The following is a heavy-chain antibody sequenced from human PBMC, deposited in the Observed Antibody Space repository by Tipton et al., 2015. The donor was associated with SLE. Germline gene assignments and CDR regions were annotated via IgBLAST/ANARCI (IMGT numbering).Heavy chain of an antibody. Sequence: TLSLTCAVYGGSFSGYYWSWIRQPPGKGLEWIGYIYYSGSTNYNPSLKSRVTIPVDTSKNQFSLKLSSVTAADTAVYYCARHTRYYYGMGVWGQGTTVTVSS. CDR1: GGSFSGYY. CDR3: ARHTRYYYGMGV. J-gene: IGHJ6*02. CDR2: IYYSGST. V-gene: IGHV4-59*08. D-gene: IGHD6-6*01.